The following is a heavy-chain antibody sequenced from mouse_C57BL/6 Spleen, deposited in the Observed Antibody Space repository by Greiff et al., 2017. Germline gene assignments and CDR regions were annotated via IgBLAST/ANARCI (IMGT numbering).Heavy chain of an antibody. CDR2: INPNYGST. CDR1: GYSFTDYN. Sequence: VQLQQSGPELVKPGASVKISCKASGYSFTDYNMNWVKQSNGKSLEWIGVINPNYGSTSYNQKFKGKVTLTVDQSSSTAYMQLNRLTSEDSAVYYCARGNLYDSYYFSYWGQNTTLTISS. D-gene: IGHD2-3*01. J-gene: IGHJ2*01. V-gene: IGHV1-39*01. CDR3: ARGNLYDSYYFSY.